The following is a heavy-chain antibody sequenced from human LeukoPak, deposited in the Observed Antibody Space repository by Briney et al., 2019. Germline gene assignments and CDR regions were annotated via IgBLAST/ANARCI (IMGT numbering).Heavy chain of an antibody. J-gene: IGHJ4*02. CDR2: IWYDGSNK. V-gene: IGHV3-33*01. D-gene: IGHD1-26*01. CDR1: GFTFSSYG. Sequence: GGSLRLSCAASGFTFSSYGMHWVRQAPGKGLEWVAVIWYDGSNKYYADSVKGRFTISRDNSKNTLYLQMNSLRAEDTAVYYCGGLFGGSTQINDYWGQEPRATVSP. CDR3: GGLFGGSTQINDY.